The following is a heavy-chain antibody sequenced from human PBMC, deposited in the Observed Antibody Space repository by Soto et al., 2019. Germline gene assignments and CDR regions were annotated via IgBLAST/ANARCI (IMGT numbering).Heavy chain of an antibody. CDR3: ARSLYEDIVVVPAAIQGDYYYYGMDV. J-gene: IGHJ6*02. V-gene: IGHV1-69*13. Sequence: SVKVSCKASGGTFSSYAISWVRQAPGQGLEWMGGIIPIFGTANYAQKFQGRVTITADESTSTAYMELSSLRSEDTAVYYCARSLYEDIVVVPAAIQGDYYYYGMDVWGQGTTVTVSS. D-gene: IGHD2-2*02. CDR2: IIPIFGTA. CDR1: GGTFSSYA.